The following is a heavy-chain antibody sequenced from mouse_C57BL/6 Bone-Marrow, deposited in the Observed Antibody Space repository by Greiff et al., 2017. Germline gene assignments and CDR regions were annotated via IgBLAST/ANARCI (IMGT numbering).Heavy chain of an antibody. CDR1: GFTFSDYG. J-gene: IGHJ1*03. D-gene: IGHD1-1*01. V-gene: IGHV5-17*01. Sequence: EVMLVESGGGLVKPGGSLKLSCAASGFTFSDYGMHWVRQAPEKGLAWVAYISSGSSTIYYADTVKGRFTISRDNAKNTLFLQMTSLRSEDTAMYYCAINTVPYWYFDVWGTGTTVTVSS. CDR2: ISSGSSTI. CDR3: AINTVPYWYFDV.